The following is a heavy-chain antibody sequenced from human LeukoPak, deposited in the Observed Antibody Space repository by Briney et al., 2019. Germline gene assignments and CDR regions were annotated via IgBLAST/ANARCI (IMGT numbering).Heavy chain of an antibody. J-gene: IGHJ5*02. CDR3: VRQHPRNKYYYDSSGNNWFDP. D-gene: IGHD3-22*01. Sequence: SETLSLTCAVSGYSISSGYYWGWIRQPPGKGLEWNGSIYHSGSTYYNPSLKSRVTISVDTSKNQFSLKLSSVTAADTAVYYCVRQHPRNKYYYDSSGNNWFDPWGQGTLVTVSS. CDR1: GYSISSGYY. V-gene: IGHV4-38-2*01. CDR2: IYHSGST.